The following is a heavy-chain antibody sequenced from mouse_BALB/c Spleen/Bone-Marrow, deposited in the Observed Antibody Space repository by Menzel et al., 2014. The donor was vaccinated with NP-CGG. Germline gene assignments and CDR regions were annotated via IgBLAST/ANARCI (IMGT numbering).Heavy chain of an antibody. CDR1: GFSLTNHG. CDR2: ICSGGGT. Sequence: QVQLKQSGPGLVQPSQSLSIPCTVSGFSLTNHGVHWVRQSPGKGLEWLGVICSGGGTDYNAAFMSRLSITKDTSKSQVFFEMNSLQGDDTAIYYCANNRDDGVVDYWGQGTTLTVSS. CDR3: ANNRDDGVVDY. V-gene: IGHV2-5*01. D-gene: IGHD2-14*01. J-gene: IGHJ2*01.